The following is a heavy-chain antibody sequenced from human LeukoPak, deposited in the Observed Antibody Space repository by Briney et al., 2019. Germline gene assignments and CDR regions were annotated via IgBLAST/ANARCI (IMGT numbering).Heavy chain of an antibody. D-gene: IGHD4-11*01. CDR3: ARGNSKNYYYYYMDV. J-gene: IGHJ6*03. Sequence: SETLSLTCTVSGYSISSGYYWGWIRQPPGKGLEWIGEINHSGSTNYNPSLKSRVTISVDTSKNQFSLKLSSVTAADTAVYYCARGNSKNYYYYYMDVWGKGTTVTVSS. CDR1: GYSISSGYY. V-gene: IGHV4-38-2*02. CDR2: INHSGST.